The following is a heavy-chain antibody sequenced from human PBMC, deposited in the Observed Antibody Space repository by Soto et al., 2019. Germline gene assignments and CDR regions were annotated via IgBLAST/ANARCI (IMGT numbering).Heavy chain of an antibody. CDR1: GFTFSSYG. V-gene: IGHV3-30*18. Sequence: LRLSCAASGFTFSSYGMHWVRQAPGKGLEWVAVISYDGSNKYYADSVKGRFTISRDNSKNTLYLQMNSLRAEDTAVYYCAKERGDSSRWWPPPGYYGMDVWGQGTTVTVS. CDR2: ISYDGSNK. D-gene: IGHD6-13*01. CDR3: AKERGDSSRWWPPPGYYGMDV. J-gene: IGHJ6*02.